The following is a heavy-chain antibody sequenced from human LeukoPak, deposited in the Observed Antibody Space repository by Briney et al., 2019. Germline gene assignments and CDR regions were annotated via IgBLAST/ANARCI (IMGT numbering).Heavy chain of an antibody. J-gene: IGHJ2*01. Sequence: SQTLSLTCTVSGGSISSGDYYWSWIRRPPGKGLEWIGYIYYSGSTYYNPSLKSRVTISVDTSKNQFSLKLSSVTAADTAVYYCARDSADYYDSSGYYYRYFDLWGRGTLVTVSS. CDR1: GGSISSGDYY. CDR2: IYYSGST. V-gene: IGHV4-30-4*01. D-gene: IGHD3-22*01. CDR3: ARDSADYYDSSGYYYRYFDL.